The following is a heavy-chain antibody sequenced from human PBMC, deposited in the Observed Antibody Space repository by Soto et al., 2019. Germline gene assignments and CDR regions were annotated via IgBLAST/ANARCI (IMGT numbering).Heavy chain of an antibody. Sequence: QVQLVQSGAEVKKPGSSVRLSCTASGATFSFYTISWLRQAPGQGPEWMGRIIPMVGMADYPQKFQGRVTISQDKSTSTAYMVLSRLRCDATAVYFCATNYGSGSTHFDYWGQGTLVTVSS. CDR2: IIPMVGMA. V-gene: IGHV1-69*02. J-gene: IGHJ4*02. D-gene: IGHD3-10*01. CDR3: ATNYGSGSTHFDY. CDR1: GATFSFYT.